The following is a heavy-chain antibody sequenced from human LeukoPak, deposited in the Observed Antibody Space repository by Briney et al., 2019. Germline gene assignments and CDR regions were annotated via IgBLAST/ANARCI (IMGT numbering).Heavy chain of an antibody. CDR1: GFTFSSYW. V-gene: IGHV3-7*01. Sequence: GGSLRLSCAASGFTFSSYWMSWIRQAPGKGLEWVANIKQDGSEEYYVDSVKGRFTISRDNAKNSLYLQMNSLRAEDTAVYYCARGAGAVAGHYYYYGMDVWGQGTTVTVSS. CDR2: IKQDGSEE. CDR3: ARGAGAVAGHYYYYGMDV. J-gene: IGHJ6*02. D-gene: IGHD6-19*01.